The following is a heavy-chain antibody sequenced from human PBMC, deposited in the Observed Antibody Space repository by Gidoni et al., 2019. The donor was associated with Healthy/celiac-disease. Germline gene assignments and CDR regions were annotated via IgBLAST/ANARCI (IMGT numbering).Heavy chain of an antibody. J-gene: IGHJ4*02. D-gene: IGHD1-26*01. CDR1: GYTFTSYY. V-gene: IGHV1-46*01. CDR3: ATTKPDSGRPMRRFDY. Sequence: QVQLVQSGAEVKKPGASVKVSCTASGYTFTSYYMHWVRQAPGQGLEWMGIINPSGGSTSYAQKFQGRVTMTRDTSTSTVYMELSSLRSEDTAVYYCATTKPDSGRPMRRFDYWGQGTLVTVSS. CDR2: INPSGGST.